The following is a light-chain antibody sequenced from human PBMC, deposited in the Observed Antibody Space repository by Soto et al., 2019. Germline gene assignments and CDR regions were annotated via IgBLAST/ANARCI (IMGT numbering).Light chain of an antibody. CDR3: QSYDSSLSAYV. Sequence: QSVLSQPPSVSGAPGQKVTISCTVSSSNIGAGYDLHWYQQLPGTAPKLLLYGNSNRPSGVPDRFSGSKSGTSASLAITGLQAEDEADYYCQSYDSSLSAYVFGTGTK. V-gene: IGLV1-40*01. CDR2: GNS. J-gene: IGLJ1*01. CDR1: SSNIGAGYD.